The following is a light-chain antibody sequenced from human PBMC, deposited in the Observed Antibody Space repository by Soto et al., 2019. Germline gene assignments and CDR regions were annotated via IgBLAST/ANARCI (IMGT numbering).Light chain of an antibody. Sequence: QSALTQPPSASESPGQSVTSSCTGTSSDVGGYNYVSWYQLHPGKAPKLMIYEVSKRPSGVPDRFSGSKSGNTASLTVSGLQAEDEADYYCSSYAGSNTYVFGTGTNLTVL. J-gene: IGLJ1*01. CDR3: SSYAGSNTYV. V-gene: IGLV2-8*01. CDR2: EVS. CDR1: SSDVGGYNY.